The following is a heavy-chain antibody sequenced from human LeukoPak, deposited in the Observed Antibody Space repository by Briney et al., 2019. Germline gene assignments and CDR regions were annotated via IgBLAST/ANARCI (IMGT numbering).Heavy chain of an antibody. CDR2: IYHSGST. J-gene: IGHJ3*02. V-gene: IGHV4-38-2*02. CDR1: GGSISSGYY. Sequence: SETLSLTCTVSGGSISSGYYWGWIRQPPGKGLEWIGSIYHSGSTYYNPSLKSRVTISVDTSKNQFSLKLSSVTAADTAVYYCASLYGGNPEAFDIWGQGTMVTVSS. CDR3: ASLYGGNPEAFDI. D-gene: IGHD4-23*01.